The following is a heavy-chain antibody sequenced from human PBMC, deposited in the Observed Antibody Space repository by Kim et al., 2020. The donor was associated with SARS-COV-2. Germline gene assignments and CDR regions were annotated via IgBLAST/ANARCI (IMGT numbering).Heavy chain of an antibody. CDR2: IYSGGST. J-gene: IGHJ6*02. CDR1: GFTVSSNY. CDR3: AAPSRIVVPAAMRYYGMDV. V-gene: IGHV3-53*01. Sequence: GGSLRLSCAASGFTVSSNYMSWVRQAPGKGLEWVSVIYSGGSTYYADSVKGRFTISRDNSKNTLYLQMNSLRAEDTAVYYCAAPSRIVVPAAMRYYGMDVWGQGTTVSVSS. D-gene: IGHD2-2*01.